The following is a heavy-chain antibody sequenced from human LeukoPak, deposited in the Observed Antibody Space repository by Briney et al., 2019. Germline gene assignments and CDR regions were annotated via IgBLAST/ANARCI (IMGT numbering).Heavy chain of an antibody. CDR3: ARDRLRYSNYYFDY. Sequence: TSQTLSLNCTVSGGSISSGDYYWSWIRQPPGKGLEWIGYIYSSGSTYYNPSLKSRVTMSIDTSNNQFSLKLSSVTAADTAVYYCARDRLRYSNYYFDYWGQGTLVTVSS. CDR1: GGSISSGDYY. CDR2: IYSSGST. D-gene: IGHD4-11*01. V-gene: IGHV4-30-4*08. J-gene: IGHJ4*02.